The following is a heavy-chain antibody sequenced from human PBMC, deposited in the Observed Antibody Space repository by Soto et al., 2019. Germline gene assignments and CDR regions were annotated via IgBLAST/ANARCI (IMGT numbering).Heavy chain of an antibody. CDR3: AKDPTHDYGDFKYHFDY. J-gene: IGHJ4*02. D-gene: IGHD4-17*01. V-gene: IGHV3-11*01. Sequence: GSLRLSCAASGFTFSDYSMRWLRQAPGKGLQWVSHISSSGSTIYYADSVKGRFTISRDNAKNSLYLQMNSLRAEDTAVYYCAKDPTHDYGDFKYHFDYWGQGTLVTRLL. CDR1: GFTFSDYS. CDR2: ISSSGSTI.